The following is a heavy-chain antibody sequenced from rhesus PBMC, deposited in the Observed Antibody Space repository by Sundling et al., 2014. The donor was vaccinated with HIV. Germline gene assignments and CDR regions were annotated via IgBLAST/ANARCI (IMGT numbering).Heavy chain of an antibody. Sequence: QVHLQESGPGLVKPSETLSLTCTVSGASISLYWWTWIRQPPGKGLEWIGEINGNSGRTDYNPSLNSRVTISRDTSQNQFSLRLTSVTAADTAVYFCASEVIANGALDFWGQGLRVTVSS. J-gene: IGHJ3*01. CDR2: INGNSGRT. CDR3: ASEVIANGALDF. V-gene: IGHV4-80*01. CDR1: GASISLYW. D-gene: IGHD4-23*01.